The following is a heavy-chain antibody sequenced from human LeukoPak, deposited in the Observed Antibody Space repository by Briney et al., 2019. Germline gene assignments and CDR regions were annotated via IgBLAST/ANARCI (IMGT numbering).Heavy chain of an antibody. J-gene: IGHJ3*02. V-gene: IGHV1-2*02. D-gene: IGHD2-2*03. Sequence: ASVKVSCKASGYTFTGYYMHWVRQAPGQGLEWMGWINPNSGGTNYAQKFQGRVTMTRDTSISTAYMELSRLRSDDTAVYYCARALDIVVVPAARGGAFDIWGQGTMVTVSS. CDR1: GYTFTGYY. CDR3: ARALDIVVVPAARGGAFDI. CDR2: INPNSGGT.